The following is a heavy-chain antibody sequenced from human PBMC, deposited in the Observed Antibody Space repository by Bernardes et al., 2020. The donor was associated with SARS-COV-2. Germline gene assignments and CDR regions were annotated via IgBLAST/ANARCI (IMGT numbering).Heavy chain of an antibody. CDR2: ISYDGSEK. CDR3: ARDVHSSGDGGFDY. J-gene: IGHJ4*02. V-gene: IGHV3-30-3*01. D-gene: IGHD6-19*01. Sequence: GGSLRLSCAASGFTFSNYAMNWVRQAPGKGLEWVAVISYDGSEKYYAESVEGRFTISRDKSKNTLYLQMNSLRAEDTAVYYCARDVHSSGDGGFDYWGQGNLVTVSS. CDR1: GFTFSNYA.